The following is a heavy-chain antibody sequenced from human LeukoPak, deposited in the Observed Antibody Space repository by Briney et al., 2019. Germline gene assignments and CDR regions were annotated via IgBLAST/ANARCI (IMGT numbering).Heavy chain of an antibody. D-gene: IGHD2-15*01. V-gene: IGHV1-8*01. CDR3: ARGVAAGY. CDR2: VHPDTGYA. J-gene: IGHJ4*02. CDR1: GYPFTTYE. Sequence: ASVKVSCKTSGYPFTTYEINWVRQAAGQGLEWMGWVHPDTGYADYAQKLQGRVTMTSDTSISTAYMELSRLRSDDTAVYYCARGVAAGYWGQGTLVTVSS.